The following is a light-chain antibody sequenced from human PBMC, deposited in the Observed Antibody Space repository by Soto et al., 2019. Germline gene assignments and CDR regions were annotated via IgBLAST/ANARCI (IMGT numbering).Light chain of an antibody. V-gene: IGLV2-14*01. CDR1: SSDVGYYNL. CDR3: TSYTSSRTLV. CDR2: EVS. Sequence: QSALTQPASVSWSPVQSITISCTGTSSDVGYYNLVSWYQHHPGKAPKLMIYEVSHRPSGVSNRFSGAKSGNKASLTISAIQAEDEADYYCTSYTSSRTLVFGGGTQLT. J-gene: IGLJ2*01.